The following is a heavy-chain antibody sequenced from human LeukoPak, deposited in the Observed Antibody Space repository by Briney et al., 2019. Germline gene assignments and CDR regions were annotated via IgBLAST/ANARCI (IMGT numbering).Heavy chain of an antibody. CDR1: GFTFPTYS. Sequence: GGSLRLSCVTSGFTFPTYSMNWVRQAPGKGLEWISYISSSSGTIHYADSVKGRFTISRDNAKNSLYLQMNSLRAEDAALYYCARPNYGGRYDGCDIWGQGTMVTVSS. V-gene: IGHV3-48*01. CDR2: ISSSSGTI. D-gene: IGHD4-23*01. CDR3: ARPNYGGRYDGCDI. J-gene: IGHJ3*02.